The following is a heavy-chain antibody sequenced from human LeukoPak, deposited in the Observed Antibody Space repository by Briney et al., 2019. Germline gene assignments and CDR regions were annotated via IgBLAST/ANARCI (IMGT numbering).Heavy chain of an antibody. V-gene: IGHV1-69*13. CDR1: GYTFTSYD. J-gene: IGHJ3*02. CDR2: IIPIFGTA. Sequence: ASVKVSCKASGYTFTSYDINWVRQATGQGLEWVGGIIPIFGTANYAQKFQGRVTITADESTSTAYMELSSLRSEDTAVYYCARDPWGHIVVVTDAFDIWGQGTMVTVSS. D-gene: IGHD2-21*02. CDR3: ARDPWGHIVVVTDAFDI.